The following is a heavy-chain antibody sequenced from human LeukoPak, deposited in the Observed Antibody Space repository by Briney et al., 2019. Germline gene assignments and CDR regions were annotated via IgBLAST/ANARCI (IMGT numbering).Heavy chain of an antibody. CDR3: ARHSSGWPERWFDP. CDR2: IYHSGST. CDR1: GYSISTGYY. Sequence: SETLSLTCAVSGYSISTGYYWRWIRQPPGKGLEWIASIYHSGSTYYTPSLKSRVTISIATSKNQFSLNLTSVTAADTAVYYCARHSSGWPERWFDPWGQGTLVTVAS. D-gene: IGHD6-19*01. J-gene: IGHJ5*02. V-gene: IGHV4-38-2*01.